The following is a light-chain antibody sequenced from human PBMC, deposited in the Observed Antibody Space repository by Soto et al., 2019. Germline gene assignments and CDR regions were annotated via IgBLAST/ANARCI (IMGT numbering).Light chain of an antibody. Sequence: QSALTQPASVSGSPGQSITISCTGTSSDVGGYSYVSWYQQHPGKAPKLMIYDVSNRPSGVSNRFSCSKSGNTASLTISGLKAEDAADYYCSSYTSSSTLVFGGGTKLTVL. V-gene: IGLV2-14*01. CDR3: SSYTSSSTLV. CDR1: SSDVGGYSY. J-gene: IGLJ2*01. CDR2: DVS.